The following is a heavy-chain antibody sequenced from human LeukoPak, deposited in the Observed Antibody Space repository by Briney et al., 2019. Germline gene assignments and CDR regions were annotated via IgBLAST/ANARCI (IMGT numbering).Heavy chain of an antibody. V-gene: IGHV4-59*01. Sequence: SETLSLTCSVSGDSISSNYWSWIRQPPGKGLEWIGYMYNSGSTNYTPSLKSRVTISVDTSKNQFSLMLSSVTAADTAVYFCARGAGRCGGDCYSSDSWGQGTLVTVSS. J-gene: IGHJ4*02. CDR3: ARGAGRCGGDCYSSDS. CDR1: GDSISSNY. CDR2: MYNSGST. D-gene: IGHD2-21*02.